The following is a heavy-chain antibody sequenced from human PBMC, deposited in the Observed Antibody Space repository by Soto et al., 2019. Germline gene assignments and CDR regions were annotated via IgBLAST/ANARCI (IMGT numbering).Heavy chain of an antibody. CDR3: SANPLTSGVVSGRFDP. CDR1: GGSISSDKW. Sequence: QVHLQESGPGLVKPSGTLALTCAVSGGSISSDKWWTWVRQPPGKGLEWIGEISHRGSTNYSPSFQGSLWLSGDKNKAPFPLRITSVTAADTAVYFLSANPLTSGVVSGRFDPWGQGIMVTVSS. J-gene: IGHJ5*02. CDR2: ISHRGST. V-gene: IGHV4-4*02. D-gene: IGHD3-3*01.